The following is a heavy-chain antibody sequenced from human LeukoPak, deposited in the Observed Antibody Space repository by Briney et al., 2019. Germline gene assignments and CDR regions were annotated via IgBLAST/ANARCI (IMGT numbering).Heavy chain of an antibody. CDR1: GFSLTSSGVA. Sequence: SGPTLVKPTQTLTLTCTFSGFSLTSSGVAVGWIRQPPGKALEWLALIYWDDDKRYSPSLKSRLAITKDTSKNQVVLTMSNMDPVDTATYYCAHRLGPMAAAGSGAFDIWGQGTLVTVSS. CDR3: AHRLGPMAAAGSGAFDI. J-gene: IGHJ3*02. V-gene: IGHV2-5*02. D-gene: IGHD6-13*01. CDR2: IYWDDDK.